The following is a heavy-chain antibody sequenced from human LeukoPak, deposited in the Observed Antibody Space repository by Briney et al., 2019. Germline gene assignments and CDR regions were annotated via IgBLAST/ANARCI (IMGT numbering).Heavy chain of an antibody. CDR3: ARAIHGSGSYYPENWFDP. CDR2: INTNTGNP. Sequence: ASVKVSCKASGYTFTSYAMNWVRQAPGQGLEWMGWINTNTGNPTYAQGFTGRFVFSLDTSVSTAYLQISSLKAEDTAVYYCARAIHGSGSYYPENWFDPWGQGTLVTVSS. CDR1: GYTFTSYA. V-gene: IGHV7-4-1*02. J-gene: IGHJ5*02. D-gene: IGHD3-10*01.